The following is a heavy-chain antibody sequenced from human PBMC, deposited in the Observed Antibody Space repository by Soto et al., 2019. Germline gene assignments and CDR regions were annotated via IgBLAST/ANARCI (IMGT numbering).Heavy chain of an antibody. CDR3: ARARNRYFDY. CDR1: GGSMTTGSYF. Sequence: SETLSLTCNVSGGSMTTGSYFWSWIRQPPGKGLEWIGYVFRSGSINYSPSFKSRVTISIDTSKNQFSLMLKSVTAADSAVYFCARARNRYFDYWGQGALVTVSS. CDR2: VFRSGSI. J-gene: IGHJ4*02. D-gene: IGHD1-1*01. V-gene: IGHV4-61*01.